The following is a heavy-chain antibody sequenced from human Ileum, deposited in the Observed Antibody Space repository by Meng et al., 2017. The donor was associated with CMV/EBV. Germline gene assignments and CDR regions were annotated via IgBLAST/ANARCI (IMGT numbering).Heavy chain of an antibody. CDR2: IDSDGSST. CDR3: AREAQYGISSSRFDY. J-gene: IGHJ4*02. Sequence: GESLKISCAASGFTFRSYWMHWVRQAPGKGLVWVSDIDSDGSSTTYADSVKGRFTISRDNAKNTLYLQLSGLRADDTAVYYCAREAQYGISSSRFDYWGQGTLVTVSS. CDR1: GFTFRSYW. V-gene: IGHV3-74*01. D-gene: IGHD6-6*01.